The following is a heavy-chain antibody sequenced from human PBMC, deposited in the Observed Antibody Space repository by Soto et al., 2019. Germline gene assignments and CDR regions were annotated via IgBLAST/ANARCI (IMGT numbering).Heavy chain of an antibody. V-gene: IGHV1-69*13. CDR2: IIPIFGTA. CDR1: GGTFSSYA. Sequence: ASVKVSCKASGGTFSSYAISWVRQAPGQGLEWMGGIIPIFGTANYAQKFQGRVTITADESTSTAYMELSSLRSEDTAVYYCAGGVIHYDFWSGYYIPSIDYWGQGTLVTVSS. D-gene: IGHD3-3*01. J-gene: IGHJ4*02. CDR3: AGGVIHYDFWSGYYIPSIDY.